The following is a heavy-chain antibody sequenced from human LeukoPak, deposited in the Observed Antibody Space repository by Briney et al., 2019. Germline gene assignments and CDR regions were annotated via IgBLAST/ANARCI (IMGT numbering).Heavy chain of an antibody. V-gene: IGHV4-34*01. CDR2: INHSGST. D-gene: IGHD1-26*01. CDR1: GGSISGYY. CDR3: ARSVGATASLDY. Sequence: SETLSLTCTVSGGSISGYYWSWIRQPPGKGLEWIGEINHSGSTNYNPSLKSRVTISVDTSKNQFSLKLSSVTAADTAVYYCARSVGATASLDYWGQGTLVTVSS. J-gene: IGHJ4*02.